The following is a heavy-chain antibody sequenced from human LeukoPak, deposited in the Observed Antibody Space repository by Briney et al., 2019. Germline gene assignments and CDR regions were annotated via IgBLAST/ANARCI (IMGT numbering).Heavy chain of an antibody. J-gene: IGHJ4*02. CDR1: GFTFSSYA. CDR3: AKDKVIPMIIVVNLDY. CDR2: ISGSGGST. D-gene: IGHD3-22*01. V-gene: IGHV3-23*01. Sequence: GGSLRLSCAASGFTFSSYAMSWVRQAPGKGLEWVSAISGSGGSTYYADSVKGRFTISRDNSKYTLYLQMNSLRAEDTAVYYCAKDKVIPMIIVVNLDYWGQGTLVTVSS.